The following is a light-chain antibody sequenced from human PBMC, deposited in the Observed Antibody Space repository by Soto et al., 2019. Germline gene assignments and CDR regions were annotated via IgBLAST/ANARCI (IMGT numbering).Light chain of an antibody. CDR2: GAS. CDR3: HQYGSSPFT. V-gene: IGKV3-20*01. J-gene: IGKJ4*01. CDR1: QSISSY. Sequence: TQSPSSLSASVGDRVTITCRASQSISSYLNWYQQKPGQAPRLLIYGASSRATGIPDRFSGSGSGTGFTLTISRLEPEDFAVYYCHQYGSSPFTFGGGTKVDI.